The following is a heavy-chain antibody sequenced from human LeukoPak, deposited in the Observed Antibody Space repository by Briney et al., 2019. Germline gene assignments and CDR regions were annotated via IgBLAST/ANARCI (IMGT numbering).Heavy chain of an antibody. Sequence: PSQTLSRNCTVSGYSITSMFYYWSCIRQHPGKGLEWIAYIYHSGSNYYNPSLKSRLTISVDTSKNQFSLKLSSVTAADTAVYYCARSLYQLLPYYYYYYGMDVWGQGTTVTVSS. J-gene: IGHJ6*02. D-gene: IGHD2-2*01. CDR3: ARSLYQLLPYYYYYYGMDV. CDR2: IYHSGSN. CDR1: GYSITSMFYY. V-gene: IGHV4-31*03.